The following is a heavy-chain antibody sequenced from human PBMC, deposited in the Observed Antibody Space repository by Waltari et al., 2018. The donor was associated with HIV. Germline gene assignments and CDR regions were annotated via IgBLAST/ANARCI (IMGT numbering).Heavy chain of an antibody. D-gene: IGHD3-16*01. J-gene: IGHJ4*02. CDR1: GYTFADYY. V-gene: IGHV1-2*07. Sequence: QVQLVQSGTVLKRPGASVTVSCGTPGYTFADYYIHWVRQAPGHGLEGRAWMNPNRGATKYAHEFQGRVIVTRDSSTRTVFMDFYRRTSDDTAIYFCARAPRWGSLRYRDYWGQGTLVTVSP. CDR2: MNPNRGAT. CDR3: ARAPRWGSLRYRDY.